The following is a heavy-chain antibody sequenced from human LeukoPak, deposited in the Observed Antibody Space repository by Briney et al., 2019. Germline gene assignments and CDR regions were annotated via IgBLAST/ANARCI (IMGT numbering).Heavy chain of an antibody. CDR2: IYYSGST. J-gene: IGHJ4*02. V-gene: IGHV4-59*08. CDR1: GGSINSYF. Sequence: QPSETLSLTRTVSGGSINSYFRSWIRQPPGEGLEWIGYIYYSGSTNYNPSLKSRVSISIDTSKTQFSLKLSSVTAADMGVYYCARTGPGGYWGQGTLVTVSS. CDR3: ARTGPGGY. D-gene: IGHD1-14*01.